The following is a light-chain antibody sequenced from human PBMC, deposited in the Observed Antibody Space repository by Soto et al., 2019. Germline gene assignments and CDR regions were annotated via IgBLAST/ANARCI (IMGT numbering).Light chain of an antibody. CDR3: QQYGSSPFT. V-gene: IGKV3-20*01. CDR2: GAS. CDR1: QSVSSSY. J-gene: IGKJ3*01. Sequence: EIVLTQSPGTLSFSPLERSTLSGRASQSVSSSYLAWYQQKPGQAPRLLIYGASSRATGIPDRFSGSGSGTDFTLTISRLEPEDFAVYYCQQYGSSPFTFGPGTKVDIK.